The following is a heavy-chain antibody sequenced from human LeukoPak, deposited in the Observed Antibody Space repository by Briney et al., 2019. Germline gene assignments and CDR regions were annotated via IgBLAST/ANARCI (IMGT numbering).Heavy chain of an antibody. V-gene: IGHV3-21*01. Sequence: GGSLRLSCAASGLTFSRYNMVWVGQAPGKGLEWVSSITSRSIYIYYADSVKGRFTISRDNAKNSLYLQMNSLRAEDTAVYYCARDLAVARMGYYYYYMDVWGKGTTVTISS. J-gene: IGHJ6*03. CDR2: ITSRSIYI. D-gene: IGHD6-19*01. CDR1: GLTFSRYN. CDR3: ARDLAVARMGYYYYYMDV.